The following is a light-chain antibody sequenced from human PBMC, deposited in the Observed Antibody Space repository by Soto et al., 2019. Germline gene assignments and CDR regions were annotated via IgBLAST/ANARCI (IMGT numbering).Light chain of an antibody. J-gene: IGKJ2*01. Sequence: EIVLTQSPAALSLSPGARATLSCGASQRVDNNYVAWYHHKPGLAPRLRIYDAVNRTTGIPDRFSGGGSGTHFTLTIAGLAPEDVAVYYCHQYGNTHSPFGQGTKVLIK. CDR2: DAV. V-gene: IGKV3D-20*01. CDR3: HQYGNTHSP. CDR1: QRVDNNY.